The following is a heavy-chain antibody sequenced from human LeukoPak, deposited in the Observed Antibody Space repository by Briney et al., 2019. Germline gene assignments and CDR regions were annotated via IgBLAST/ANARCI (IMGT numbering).Heavy chain of an antibody. CDR2: IIPIFGTA. CDR1: GGTFSSYA. J-gene: IGHJ4*02. CDR3: ASGGYCSGGSCSSLFYDY. D-gene: IGHD2-15*01. V-gene: IGHV1-69*06. Sequence: ASVKVSCKASGGTFSSYAISWVRQAPGQGLEWMGGIIPIFGTANYAQKFQGRVTITADKSTSTAYMELSSLRSEDTAVYYCASGGYCSGGSCSSLFYDYWGQGTLVTVSS.